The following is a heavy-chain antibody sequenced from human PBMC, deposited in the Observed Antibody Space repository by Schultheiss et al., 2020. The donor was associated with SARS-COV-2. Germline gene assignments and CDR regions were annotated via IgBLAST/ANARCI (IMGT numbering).Heavy chain of an antibody. D-gene: IGHD3-10*01. CDR1: GGSISSGGYY. CDR2: IYYSGST. Sequence: SETLSLTCTVSGGSISSGGYYWSWIRQHPGKGLEWIGYIYYSGSTYYNPSLKSRVTISVDTSKNQFSLKLSSVTAADTAVYYCASIGYGSGSYYNSPGAAYWFDPWGQGTLVTVSS. CDR3: ASIGYGSGSYYNSPGAAYWFDP. V-gene: IGHV4-31*03. J-gene: IGHJ5*02.